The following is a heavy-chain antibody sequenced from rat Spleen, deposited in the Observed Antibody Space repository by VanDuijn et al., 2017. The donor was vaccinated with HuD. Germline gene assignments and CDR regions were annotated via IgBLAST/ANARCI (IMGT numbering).Heavy chain of an antibody. D-gene: IGHD1-12*01. V-gene: IGHV5-25*01. J-gene: IGHJ4*01. CDR3: AISISYVMDA. CDR2: ITSDGTNI. CDR1: GFTFSNYD. Sequence: EVQLVESGGGIVQPGRAMKLSCAASGFTFSNYDMAWVRQAPKKGLEWVAFITSDGTNINYRDSVKGRFTISRDNAKSTLYLQVDSLRSEDTATYYCAISISYVMDAWGQGASVTVSS.